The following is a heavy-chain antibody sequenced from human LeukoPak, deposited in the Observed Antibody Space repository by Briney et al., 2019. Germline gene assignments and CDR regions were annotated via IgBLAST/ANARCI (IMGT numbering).Heavy chain of an antibody. CDR1: GDSISSNNYY. D-gene: IGHD6-19*01. V-gene: IGHV4-39*01. Sequence: SETLSLTCTVSGDSISSNNYYWGWIRQPPGKGLERIGNVYYSGTTYYNPSLKSRVTISDDTSKNQFSLTLTSVTAADTAVYYCATASGWSYYFDSWGQGTLVTVSS. CDR2: VYYSGTT. J-gene: IGHJ4*02. CDR3: ATASGWSYYFDS.